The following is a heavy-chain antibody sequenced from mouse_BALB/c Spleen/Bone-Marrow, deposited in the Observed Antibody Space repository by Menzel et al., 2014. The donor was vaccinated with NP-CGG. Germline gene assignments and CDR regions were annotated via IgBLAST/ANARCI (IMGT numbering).Heavy chain of an antibody. D-gene: IGHD3-3*01. J-gene: IGHJ1*01. CDR2: IYPGTGST. CDR1: GYTFXSYW. Sequence: GSELVRPGAPVKLSCKASGYTFXSYWMHWVKQRPGQGLEWIGNIYPGTGSTNYDEKFKSKGTLTVDTSSSTAYMHLSSLTSEDSAVYFCTRRGLSYWYFDVWGAGTTVTVSS. CDR3: TRRGLSYWYFDV. V-gene: IGHV1S22*01.